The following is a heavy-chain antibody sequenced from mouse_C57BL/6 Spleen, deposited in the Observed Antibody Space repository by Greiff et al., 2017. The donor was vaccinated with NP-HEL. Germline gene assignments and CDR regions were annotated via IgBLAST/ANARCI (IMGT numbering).Heavy chain of an antibody. CDR1: GYTFTSYW. J-gene: IGHJ4*01. CDR2: IHPNSGST. V-gene: IGHV1-64*01. CDR3: ARWGSIHAIDY. Sequence: QVQLQQPGAELVKPGASVKLSCKASGYTFTSYWMHWVKQRPGQGLEWIGMIHPNSGSTNYNEKFKSKATLTVDKSSSTAYMQLSSLTSEDSAVYYCARWGSIHAIDYWGQGTSVTVSS. D-gene: IGHD2-10*02.